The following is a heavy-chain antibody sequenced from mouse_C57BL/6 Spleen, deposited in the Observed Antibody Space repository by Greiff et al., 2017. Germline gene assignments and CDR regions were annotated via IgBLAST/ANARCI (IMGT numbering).Heavy chain of an antibody. Sequence: EVQLVESGEGLVKPGGSLKLSCAASGFTFSSYAMSWVRQTPEKRLEWVAYISSGGDYIYYADTVKGRFTISRDNARNTLYLQMSSLKSEDTAMYYCTRDRDDGYWFAYWGQGTLVTVSA. J-gene: IGHJ3*01. CDR2: ISSGGDYI. V-gene: IGHV5-9-1*02. CDR1: GFTFSSYA. D-gene: IGHD2-3*01. CDR3: TRDRDDGYWFAY.